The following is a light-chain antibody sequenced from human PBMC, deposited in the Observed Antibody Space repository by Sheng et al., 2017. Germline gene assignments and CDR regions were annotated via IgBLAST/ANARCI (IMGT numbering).Light chain of an antibody. V-gene: IGLV3-21*02. CDR1: DIGLKT. Sequence: SYVLTQPPSVSVAPGQTASISCGGYDIGLKTVHWYQKRPGQAPVLVLYDDNDRPSGIPERFSGSNSGNTATLTISGVEAGDEADYYCQVWHSGSDDMVFGGGTKLTVL. CDR3: QVWHSGSDDMV. CDR2: DDN. J-gene: IGLJ3*02.